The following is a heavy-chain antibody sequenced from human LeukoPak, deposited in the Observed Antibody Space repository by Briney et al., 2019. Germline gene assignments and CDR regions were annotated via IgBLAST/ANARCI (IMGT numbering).Heavy chain of an antibody. Sequence: GGSLRLSCEVSGSTFRNYWMSWIRQVPGKGLEWLACIKRDGSERHYVDSVKGRFTISRDNSKNTLYLQMNSLRAEDTAVYYCAKILHQLLPLDYWGQGTLVTVSS. D-gene: IGHD2-2*01. CDR1: GSTFRNYW. CDR2: IKRDGSER. CDR3: AKILHQLLPLDY. V-gene: IGHV3-7*03. J-gene: IGHJ4*02.